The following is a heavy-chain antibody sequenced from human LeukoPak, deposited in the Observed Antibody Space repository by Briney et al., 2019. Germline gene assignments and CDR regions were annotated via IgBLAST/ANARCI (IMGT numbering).Heavy chain of an antibody. CDR1: GGSINNPDYY. D-gene: IGHD1-14*01. CDR2: IYYSGST. V-gene: IGHV4-30-4*01. Sequence: PSETLSLTCTVSGGSINNPDYYWTWIRQPPGKGLGWIGYIYYSGSTYYSPSLKSRVTISIDTSKNRFSLNLDSVTAADTAVYYCARKHRSTYYYADWGQGTLVTVSS. J-gene: IGHJ4*02. CDR3: ARKHRSTYYYAD.